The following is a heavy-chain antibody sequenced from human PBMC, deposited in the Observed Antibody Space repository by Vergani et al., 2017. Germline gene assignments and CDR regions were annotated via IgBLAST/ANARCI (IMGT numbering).Heavy chain of an antibody. CDR3: ARDRRGPMIAAAGRRSYYYYGMDV. CDR1: GGSISSSNW. D-gene: IGHD6-13*01. Sequence: QVQLHESGPGLVKPPGTLSLTCAVSGGSISSSNWWSWVRQPPGKGLEWIGEIYHSGSTNYNPSLKSRVTISVDKSKNQFSLKLSSVTAADTAVYYCARDRRGPMIAAAGRRSYYYYGMDVWGQGTTVTVSS. CDR2: IYHSGST. V-gene: IGHV4-4*03. J-gene: IGHJ6*02.